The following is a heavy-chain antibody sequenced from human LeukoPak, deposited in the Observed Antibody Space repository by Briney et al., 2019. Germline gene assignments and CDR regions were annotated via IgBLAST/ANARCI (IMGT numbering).Heavy chain of an antibody. J-gene: IGHJ4*02. V-gene: IGHV1-2*02. Sequence: ASVKVSCKASGYTFSGHYMHWVRQAPGQGLEWMGWINPNSGGTNYAQKFQGRVTMTRDTSISTAYMELSRLRSDDTAVYYCARDPRSWILTGLADYWGQGTLVTVSS. D-gene: IGHD3-9*01. CDR3: ARDPRSWILTGLADY. CDR1: GYTFSGHY. CDR2: INPNSGGT.